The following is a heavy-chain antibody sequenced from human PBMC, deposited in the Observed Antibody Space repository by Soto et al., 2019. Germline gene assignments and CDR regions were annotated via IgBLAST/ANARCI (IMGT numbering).Heavy chain of an antibody. V-gene: IGHV3-23*01. CDR3: AKDGSSWYGRGAFDI. CDR1: GFTFSSYA. J-gene: IGHJ3*02. D-gene: IGHD6-13*01. CDR2: ISGSGGST. Sequence: GGSLRLSCVASGFTFSSYAMSWVRQAPGKGLEWVSAISGSGGSTYYADSVKGRFTISRDNSKNTLYLQMNSLRAEDTAVYYCAKDGSSWYGRGAFDIWGQGTMVTVSS.